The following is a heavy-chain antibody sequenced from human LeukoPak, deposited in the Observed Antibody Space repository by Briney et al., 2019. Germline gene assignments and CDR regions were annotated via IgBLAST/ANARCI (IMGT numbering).Heavy chain of an antibody. CDR1: GFSFSDYY. J-gene: IGHJ4*02. CDR2: LSGSGGST. Sequence: PGGSLRLPCAASGFSFSDYYMDWVRQAPGKGLEWVSGLSGSGGSTDYADSVKGRFTVSRDNSKNTLFLQMNSLRAEDAAIYYCVKDGRDAYYEFWGQGTLVTVSS. CDR3: VKDGRDAYYEF. D-gene: IGHD3-16*01. V-gene: IGHV3-23*01.